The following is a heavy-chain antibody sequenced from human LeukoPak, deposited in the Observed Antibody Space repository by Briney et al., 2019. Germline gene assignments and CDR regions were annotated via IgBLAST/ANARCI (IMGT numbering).Heavy chain of an antibody. CDR3: ARETYLQDAFDI. D-gene: IGHD2/OR15-2a*01. J-gene: IGHJ3*02. Sequence: SQTLSLTCTVSGGSISNGDYYWSRIRQPPGKGLEWIGYIYYSGSTYYNPSLKSRVTISVDTSKNQFSLKLSSVTAADTAVYYCARETYLQDAFDIWGQGTMVTVSS. V-gene: IGHV4-30-4*08. CDR1: GGSISNGDYY. CDR2: IYYSGST.